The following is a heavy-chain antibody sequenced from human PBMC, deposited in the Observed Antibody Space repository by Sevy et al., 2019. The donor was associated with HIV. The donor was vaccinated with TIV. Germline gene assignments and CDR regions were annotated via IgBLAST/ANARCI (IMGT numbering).Heavy chain of an antibody. J-gene: IGHJ4*02. CDR1: GFTFSSYA. Sequence: GGSLRLSCAASGFTFSSYAMSWVRQAPGKGLEWVSAISFSGGGTYYADSVKGRFTISRDNSKNTLYLQMNSLRAEDTAVYYCAKDGPGGVVFEHLYYFDYWGQGTLVTVSS. V-gene: IGHV3-23*01. CDR2: ISFSGGGT. CDR3: AKDGPGGVVFEHLYYFDY. D-gene: IGHD3-3*01.